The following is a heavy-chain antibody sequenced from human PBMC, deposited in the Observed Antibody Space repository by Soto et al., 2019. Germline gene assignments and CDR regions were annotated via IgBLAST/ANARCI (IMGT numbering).Heavy chain of an antibody. D-gene: IGHD3-9*01. CDR3: ARLHYDILTGYSQGGVDY. V-gene: IGHV3-33*01. Sequence: GGSLRLSCASSGFTFSSYGMHLVRQAPGKGLEWVAVIWYDGSNKYYADSVKGRFTISRDNSKNTLYLQMNSLRAEDTAVYYCARLHYDILTGYSQGGVDYWGQGTLVTVSS. J-gene: IGHJ4*02. CDR1: GFTFSSYG. CDR2: IWYDGSNK.